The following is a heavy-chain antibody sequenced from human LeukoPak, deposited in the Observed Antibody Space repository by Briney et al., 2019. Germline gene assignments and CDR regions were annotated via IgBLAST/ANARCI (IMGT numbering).Heavy chain of an antibody. Sequence: GGSLRLSCAASGFTFSSYWMHWVRQAPGKGLVWVSRINTDSSYTYYADSVKGRFTISRDNAKNTLYLQMNRLRAEDTAVYYCARVSQTSPSLLWFGELFFPGDDYWGEGTLVTVSS. V-gene: IGHV3-74*01. D-gene: IGHD3-10*01. CDR1: GFTFSSYW. CDR2: INTDSSYT. CDR3: ARVSQTSPSLLWFGELFFPGDDY. J-gene: IGHJ4*02.